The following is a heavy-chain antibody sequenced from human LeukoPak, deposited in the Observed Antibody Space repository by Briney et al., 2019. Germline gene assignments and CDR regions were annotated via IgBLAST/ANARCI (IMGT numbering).Heavy chain of an antibody. Sequence: QPGGSLRLSCAASGFTFSSYAMSWVRQAPGKGLEWVANIKQDGTEEYYVDSVRGRFSISKDNAKNSLYLQMNSLRAEDTAVYYCARDPCHGALDYWGQGALVTVSS. CDR1: GFTFSSYA. J-gene: IGHJ4*02. CDR3: ARDPCHGALDY. V-gene: IGHV3-7*03. CDR2: IKQDGTEE. D-gene: IGHD2-2*01.